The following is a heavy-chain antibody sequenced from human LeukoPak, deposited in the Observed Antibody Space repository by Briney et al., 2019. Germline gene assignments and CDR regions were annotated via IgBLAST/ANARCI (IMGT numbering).Heavy chain of an antibody. CDR1: GGTFSSYA. Sequence: ASVKVSCKASGGTFSSYAISWVRQAPGQGLEWMGRIIPIFGTANYAQKFQGRVTITTDESTSTAYMELSSLRSEDTAVYYCARELVVTAIPDAFDIWGQGTMVTVSS. V-gene: IGHV1-69*05. CDR2: IIPIFGTA. CDR3: ARELVVTAIPDAFDI. J-gene: IGHJ3*02. D-gene: IGHD2-21*02.